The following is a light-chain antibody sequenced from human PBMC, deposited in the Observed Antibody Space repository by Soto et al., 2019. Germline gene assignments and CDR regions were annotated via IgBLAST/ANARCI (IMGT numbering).Light chain of an antibody. J-gene: IGKJ2*01. Sequence: DIQMTQSPSSLSASIGDRVTITCRASQSISSYLNWYQQKPGKAPKLLIFGASRLQSGVPSRFSGSGHGTDFTLTISSLQPEDFATYYCQQSEPFYTFGQGTNLQIK. CDR1: QSISSY. CDR2: GAS. V-gene: IGKV1-39*01. CDR3: QQSEPFYT.